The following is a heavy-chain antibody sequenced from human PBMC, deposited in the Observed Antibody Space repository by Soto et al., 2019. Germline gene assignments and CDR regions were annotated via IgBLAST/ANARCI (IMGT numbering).Heavy chain of an antibody. CDR1: GLTFSNYA. Sequence: PGGSLRLPCAASGLTFSNYAMIWVRQAPGKGLEWVSGISGAGDSTYYADSVKGRFTISRDNSKNTLYLQMNSPRAEDTAVYYCAKCPTASGSYSDFDYWGQGTLVTVSS. D-gene: IGHD3-10*01. V-gene: IGHV3-23*01. CDR3: AKCPTASGSYSDFDY. J-gene: IGHJ4*02. CDR2: ISGAGDST.